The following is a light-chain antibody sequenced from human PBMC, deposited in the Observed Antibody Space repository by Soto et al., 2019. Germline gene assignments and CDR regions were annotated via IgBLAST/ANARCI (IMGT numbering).Light chain of an antibody. CDR2: GAS. CDR3: QQYGTSPIT. V-gene: IGKV3-20*01. CDR1: QSVTSRY. Sequence: EIVLTQSLGTRSLSPGERATLSCRGSQSVTSRYLAWYQQKPGQAPRLLIYGASNRATGIPERFSGSGSGTDFTLTISSLEPEDFAVHYCQQYGTSPITFGQGTRLEIK. J-gene: IGKJ5*01.